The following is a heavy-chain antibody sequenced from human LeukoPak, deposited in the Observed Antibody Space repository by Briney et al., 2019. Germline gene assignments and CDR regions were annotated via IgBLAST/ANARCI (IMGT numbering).Heavy chain of an antibody. J-gene: IGHJ6*02. CDR2: ISSSGGST. D-gene: IGHD1-26*01. V-gene: IGHV3-23*01. CDR1: GFTFSSYS. Sequence: GGSLRLSCAASGFTFSSYSMNWVRQAPGKGLEWVSAISSSGGSTYYADSVKGRFTISRDNSKNTLYLQMNSLRAEDTAVYYCAGADSGSYYAYYYYYYGMDVWGQGTTVTVSS. CDR3: AGADSGSYYAYYYYYYGMDV.